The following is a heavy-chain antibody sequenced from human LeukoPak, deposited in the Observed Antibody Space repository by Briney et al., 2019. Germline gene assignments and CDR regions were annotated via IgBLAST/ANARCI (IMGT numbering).Heavy chain of an antibody. Sequence: GGSLRLSCAAPGFTFSSYWMSWVRQAPGKGLEWVANIKQDGSEKYYVDSVKGRFTISRDNARNSLYLQMNSLRAEDTAVYYCASDPAYGDYDDYWGQGTLVTVSS. D-gene: IGHD4-17*01. J-gene: IGHJ4*02. CDR1: GFTFSSYW. CDR3: ASDPAYGDYDDY. CDR2: IKQDGSEK. V-gene: IGHV3-7*01.